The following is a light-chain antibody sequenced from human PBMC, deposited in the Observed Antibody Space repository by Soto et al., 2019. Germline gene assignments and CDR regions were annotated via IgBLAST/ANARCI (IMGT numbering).Light chain of an antibody. CDR1: QTVTTNY. V-gene: IGKV3-20*01. Sequence: ETVLTQSPGTLSLSPGETATLSCRASQTVTTNYLAWYQQKPDQAPRLLIYGASSRATGIPDRFSGSGSGTDFTITISRLEPEDFAVYYCQQYGSSVFTFGQGTKLEIK. J-gene: IGKJ2*01. CDR3: QQYGSSVFT. CDR2: GAS.